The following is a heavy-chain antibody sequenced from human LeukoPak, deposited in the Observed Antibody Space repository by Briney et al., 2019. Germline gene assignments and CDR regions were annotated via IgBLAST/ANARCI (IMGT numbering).Heavy chain of an antibody. CDR3: ARRGEGPTAYSFDV. V-gene: IGHV5-51*01. D-gene: IGHD1-26*01. CDR1: GYTFTSHW. Sequence: GEPLKISCKASGYTFTSHWIARVRHMPGKNVEWMGLIYPGDSDTRYSPSFRGQVTISVDKSSWTAFLEWSSLKASDSAIYYCARRGEGPTAYSFDVWGQGTSVTVSS. CDR2: IYPGDSDT. J-gene: IGHJ3*01.